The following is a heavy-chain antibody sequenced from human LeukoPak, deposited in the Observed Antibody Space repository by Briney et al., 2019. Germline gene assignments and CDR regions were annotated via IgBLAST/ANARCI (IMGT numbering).Heavy chain of an antibody. CDR1: GGSISSSSYY. V-gene: IGHV4-39*01. Sequence: PSETLSLTCTVSGGSISSSSYYWGWIRQPPGKGLEWIGSIYYSGSTYYNPSLKSRVTISVDTSKNQFSLKLSSVTAADTAVYYCARNSITIFGVVPPNWFDPWGQGTLVTASS. J-gene: IGHJ5*02. CDR2: IYYSGST. D-gene: IGHD3-3*01. CDR3: ARNSITIFGVVPPNWFDP.